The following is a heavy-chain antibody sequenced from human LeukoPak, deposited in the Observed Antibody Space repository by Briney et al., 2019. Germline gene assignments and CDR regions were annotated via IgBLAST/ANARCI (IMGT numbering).Heavy chain of an antibody. V-gene: IGHV3-74*01. J-gene: IGHJ4*02. CDR2: ISSDGSDT. D-gene: IGHD1-1*01. CDR1: GFSFSSYW. CDR3: ARDLAQLGPTTVDH. Sequence: GGSLRLSCVASGFSFSSYWMHWVRQDPGKGLMWVARISSDGSDTKYGDSVKGRFTISRDNGKNTLYLQMNSLGAEDTAVYYCARDLAQLGPTTVDHWGQGIQVTVSS.